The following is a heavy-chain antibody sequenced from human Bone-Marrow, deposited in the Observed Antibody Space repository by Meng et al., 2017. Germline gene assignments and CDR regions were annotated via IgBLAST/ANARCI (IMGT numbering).Heavy chain of an antibody. CDR3: AREQYQLLTYYYGMDV. V-gene: IGHV3-21*01. CDR2: ISSSSSYI. CDR1: GFTFSSHS. J-gene: IGHJ6*02. Sequence: GESLKISCAASGFTFSSHSMNWVRQAPGKGLEWVSSISSSSSYIDYADSVKGRFTISRDNAKNSLYLQMNSLRAEDTAAYYCAREQYQLLTYYYGMDVWGQGTMVTVSS. D-gene: IGHD2-2*01.